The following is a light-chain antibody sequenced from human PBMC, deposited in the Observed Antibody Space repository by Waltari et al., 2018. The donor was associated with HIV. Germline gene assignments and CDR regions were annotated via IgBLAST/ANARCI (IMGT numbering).Light chain of an antibody. CDR3: QQHDSYSLT. J-gene: IGKJ4*01. Sequence: DIQMTQSPSTLSASVGDRVTITCRARQSISSWLAWYQQKPGKAPKLLIYRASSLERGVPSRFSGSGSGTEFTLTISSLQPDDFATYYCQQHDSYSLTFGGGTEVEIK. CDR2: RAS. V-gene: IGKV1-5*03. CDR1: QSISSW.